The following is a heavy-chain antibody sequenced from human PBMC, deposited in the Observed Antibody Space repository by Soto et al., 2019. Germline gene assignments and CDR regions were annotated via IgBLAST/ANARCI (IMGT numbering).Heavy chain of an antibody. Sequence: ASVKVSCKASGYTFTNFGISWVQQAPGQGLEWMGWISAYNGNTNYAQNFQGRVTMTTDTSTSTAYMELRSLRSDDTAVYYCARGRTTIDYWGQGTLVTVSS. D-gene: IGHD4-17*01. CDR3: ARGRTTIDY. CDR1: GYTFTNFG. V-gene: IGHV1-18*01. CDR2: ISAYNGNT. J-gene: IGHJ4*02.